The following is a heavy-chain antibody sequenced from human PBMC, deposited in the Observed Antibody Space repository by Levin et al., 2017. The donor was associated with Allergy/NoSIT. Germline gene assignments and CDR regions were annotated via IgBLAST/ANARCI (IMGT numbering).Heavy chain of an antibody. CDR3: ARSVPGAQGTFDY. V-gene: IGHV3-21*01. CDR2: ISSSSSYI. Sequence: GESLKISCAASGFTFSSYSMNWVRQAPGKGLEWVSSISSSSSYIYYADSVKGRFTISRDNAKNSLYLQMNSLRAEDTAVYYCARSVPGAQGTFDYWGQGTLVTVSS. D-gene: IGHD5/OR15-5a*01. J-gene: IGHJ4*02. CDR1: GFTFSSYS.